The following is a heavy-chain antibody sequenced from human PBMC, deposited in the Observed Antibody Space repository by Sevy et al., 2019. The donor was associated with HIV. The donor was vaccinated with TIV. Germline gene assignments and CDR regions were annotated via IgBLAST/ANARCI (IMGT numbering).Heavy chain of an antibody. Sequence: GGSLRLSCAASGFTFSSYGMHWVRQAPGKGLEWVAVISYDGSNKYYADSVKGRFTISRDNSKNTLYLQMNSLRAEDTAVYYCAKDSGRFWSGYRNWFDPWGQGTLVTVSS. V-gene: IGHV3-30*18. CDR1: GFTFSSYG. J-gene: IGHJ5*02. D-gene: IGHD3-3*01. CDR2: ISYDGSNK. CDR3: AKDSGRFWSGYRNWFDP.